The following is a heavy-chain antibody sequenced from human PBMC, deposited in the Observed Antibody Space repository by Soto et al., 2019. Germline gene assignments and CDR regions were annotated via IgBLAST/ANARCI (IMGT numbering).Heavy chain of an antibody. D-gene: IGHD3-10*01. CDR2: IIPIFGTA. J-gene: IGHJ4*02. V-gene: IGHV1-69*13. CDR3: ARGKEKLLWIFDY. Sequence: GASVKVSCKASGGTFGSYAISWVRQAPGQGLEWMGGIIPIFGTANYAQKFQGRVTITADESTSTAYMELSSLRSEDTAVYYCARGKEKLLWIFDYWGQGTLVTVSS. CDR1: GGTFGSYA.